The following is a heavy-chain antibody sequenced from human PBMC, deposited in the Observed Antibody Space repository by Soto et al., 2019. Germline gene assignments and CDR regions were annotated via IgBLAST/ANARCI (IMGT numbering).Heavy chain of an antibody. CDR2: INPSGGST. J-gene: IGHJ6*02. CDR1: GFSFSDYY. V-gene: IGHV1-46*01. CDR3: ARGDIVAIFGMDV. D-gene: IGHD5-12*01. Sequence: VASVKVSCKASGFSFSDYYMHWVRQAPGQGLEWMGIINPSGGSTTYAQKFQGRVTMTRDTSTSTVYMELSSLRSEDTAVYYCARGDIVAIFGMDVWGQGTTVTVSS.